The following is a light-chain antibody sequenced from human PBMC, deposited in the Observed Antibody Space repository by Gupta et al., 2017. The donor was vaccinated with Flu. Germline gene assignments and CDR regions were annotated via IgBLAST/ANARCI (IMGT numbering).Light chain of an antibody. CDR3: SAYAGSNNVYV. V-gene: IGLV2-8*01. J-gene: IGLJ1*01. Sequence: QSALTQPPSAPGSPGQSVTISCSGTSSDVGSSNYVSWYQQHPGKGPKLMIYEVSKRPSGVPDRFSGSKSGNTASLTVSGLQAEDEADYYCSAYAGSNNVYVFGTGTKVTVL. CDR2: EVS. CDR1: SSDVGSSNY.